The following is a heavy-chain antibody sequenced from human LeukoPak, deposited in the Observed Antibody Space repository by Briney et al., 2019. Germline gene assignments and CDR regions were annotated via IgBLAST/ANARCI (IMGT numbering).Heavy chain of an antibody. V-gene: IGHV4-59*08. D-gene: IGHD1-1*01. Sequence: SETLSLTCTVSGGSISSYYWSWIRQPPGKGLEWIGYIYYSGSTNYNPSLKSRVTISVDTSTNQFSLKLSSVTAADTAVYYCARRRAEVLDYWGQGTLVTVSS. CDR1: GGSISSYY. J-gene: IGHJ4*02. CDR2: IYYSGST. CDR3: ARRRAEVLDY.